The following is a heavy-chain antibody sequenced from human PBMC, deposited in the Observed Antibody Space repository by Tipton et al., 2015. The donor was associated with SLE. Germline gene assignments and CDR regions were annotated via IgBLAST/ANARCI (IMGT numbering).Heavy chain of an antibody. CDR1: GFTFTSYL. J-gene: IGHJ5*02. CDR3: VRGGEEYQMPHLFDP. CDR2: IIPIFGTA. V-gene: IGHV1-69*01. Sequence: QVQLVQSGAEMKKPGASVKVSCMTSGFTFTSYLLHWVRQAPGQGLEWMGGIIPIFGTASYAQKFQGRVTVTADESTGTAYMDLRTLRSEDTAVYYCVRGGEEYQMPHLFDPWGPGTLVTVSS. D-gene: IGHD6-6*01.